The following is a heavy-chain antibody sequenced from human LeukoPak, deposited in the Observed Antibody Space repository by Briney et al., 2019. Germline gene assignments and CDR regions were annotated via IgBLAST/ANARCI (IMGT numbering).Heavy chain of an antibody. CDR1: GFSLSTSGVG. CDR3: AHRQKTFSGWYRLNWFDP. J-gene: IGHJ5*02. CDR2: IYWNDDK. V-gene: IGHV2-5*01. Sequence: SGPTLVKPTQTLTLTCTFSGFSLSTSGVGVGWIRQPPGKALEWLALIYWNDDKRYSPSLKSRLTITKDTSKNQVVLTMTNMDPVDTATYYCAHRQKTFSGWYRLNWFDPWGQGTLVTVSS. D-gene: IGHD6-19*01.